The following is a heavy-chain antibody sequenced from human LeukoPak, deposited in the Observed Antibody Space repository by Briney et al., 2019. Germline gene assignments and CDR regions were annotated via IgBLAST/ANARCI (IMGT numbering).Heavy chain of an antibody. Sequence: GGSLRLSCSASGFTFSSYAMHWVRQAPGKGLEYVSAISSNGGSTYYADSVKGRFTISRDNSKNTLYLQMSSLRAEDTAVYYCVTRQNYYGPGSSFDYWGQGTLVTVSS. V-gene: IGHV3-64D*06. CDR1: GFTFSSYA. J-gene: IGHJ4*02. D-gene: IGHD3-10*01. CDR3: VTRQNYYGPGSSFDY. CDR2: ISSNGGST.